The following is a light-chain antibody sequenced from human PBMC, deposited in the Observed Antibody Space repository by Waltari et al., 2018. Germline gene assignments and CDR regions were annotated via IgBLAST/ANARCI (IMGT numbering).Light chain of an antibody. J-gene: IGKJ4*01. CDR2: WAS. V-gene: IGKV4-1*01. CDR1: QSVLYSSNNKNY. Sequence: DIVMTQSPDSLAVSLGERATINCKSSQSVLYSSNNKNYLSWYQQKPGQPPKLLIYWASTRESGVPGRFSGSGSGTDFTLTISSLQAEDVAVYYCQQSYSIPLTFGGGTKVEIK. CDR3: QQSYSIPLT.